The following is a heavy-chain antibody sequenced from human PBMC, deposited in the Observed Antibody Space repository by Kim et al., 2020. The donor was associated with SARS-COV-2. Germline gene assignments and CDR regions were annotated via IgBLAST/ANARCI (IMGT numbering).Heavy chain of an antibody. CDR1: GYTFTSYG. J-gene: IGHJ5*02. V-gene: IGHV1-18*01. Sequence: ASVKVSCKASGYTFTSYGMSWVRQAPGQGLEWMGWISVYNGNTNYAQKFQGRVTMTTDTSTSTAYMELRSLRSDDTAVYYCARVPVTTVTTTFSFDPWGQGTLVTVSS. D-gene: IGHD4-17*01. CDR2: ISVYNGNT. CDR3: ARVPVTTVTTTFSFDP.